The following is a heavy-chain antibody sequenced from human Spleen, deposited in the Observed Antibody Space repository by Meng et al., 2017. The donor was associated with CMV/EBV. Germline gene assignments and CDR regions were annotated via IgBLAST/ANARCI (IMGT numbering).Heavy chain of an antibody. Sequence: KTSGYTFSNYGVNWVRQAPGQGLEWMGGIIPIFGAANYAQKFQGRVTITTDESTTTAYMELSGLRSDDTAVYYCAREGVVGTTIYFDYWGQGTLVTVSS. CDR1: GYTFSNYG. CDR3: AREGVVGTTIYFDY. J-gene: IGHJ4*02. V-gene: IGHV1-69*05. D-gene: IGHD1-1*01. CDR2: IIPIFGAA.